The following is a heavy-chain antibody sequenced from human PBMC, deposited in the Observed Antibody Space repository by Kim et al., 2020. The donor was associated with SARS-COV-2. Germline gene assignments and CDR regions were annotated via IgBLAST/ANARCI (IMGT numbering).Heavy chain of an antibody. CDR3: ARVIGLFDP. V-gene: IGHV4-34*01. J-gene: IGHJ5*02. Sequence: GNHNYTPSLESRVTISVDTSMNQFPLKLSSVTAADTAVYYCARVIGLFDPWGQGTLVTVSS. D-gene: IGHD2-15*01. CDR2: GNH.